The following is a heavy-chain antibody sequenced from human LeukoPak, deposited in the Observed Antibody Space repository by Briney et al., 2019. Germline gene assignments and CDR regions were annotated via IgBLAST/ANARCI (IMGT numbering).Heavy chain of an antibody. CDR2: ISGDGGST. CDR3: TKEYSGGWAFDY. V-gene: IGHV3-23*01. Sequence: GGSLRLSCAASGFMFSKFAMSWVRQAPGKGLEWVSAISGDGGSTFYADSVEGLFTISRDNSKNTLYLQMNSLRAEDTAVYYCTKEYSGGWAFDYWGQGTLVTVSS. CDR1: GFMFSKFA. J-gene: IGHJ4*02. D-gene: IGHD6-19*01.